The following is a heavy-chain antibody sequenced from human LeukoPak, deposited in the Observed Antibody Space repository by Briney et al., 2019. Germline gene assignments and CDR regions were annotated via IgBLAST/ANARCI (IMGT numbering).Heavy chain of an antibody. V-gene: IGHV5-51*01. CDR3: ARGKGLPAEYYMDV. D-gene: IGHD4-11*01. Sequence: GESLKISCKGSGYSFTSYWIGWVRQMPGKGLEWMGIIYPGDSDTRYSPSFQGQVTISADKSTSTAYMELSSLRSEDTAVYYCARGKGLPAEYYMDVWGKGTTVTVSS. J-gene: IGHJ6*03. CDR1: GYSFTSYW. CDR2: IYPGDSDT.